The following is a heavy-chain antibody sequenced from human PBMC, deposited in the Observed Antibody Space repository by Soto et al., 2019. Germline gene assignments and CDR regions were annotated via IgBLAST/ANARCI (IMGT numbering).Heavy chain of an antibody. Sequence: SETLSLTCTVSGGSITNYYWSWIRQPPGKGLEWVGDIYNSGSTNFNPSLKSRVAISVDTSKNQFSLKLTSVTAADTAIYYCARARQYYDCELDPWGQGTLVTVSS. V-gene: IGHV4-59*12. CDR2: IYNSGST. J-gene: IGHJ5*02. D-gene: IGHD3-16*01. CDR1: GGSITNYY. CDR3: ARARQYYDCELDP.